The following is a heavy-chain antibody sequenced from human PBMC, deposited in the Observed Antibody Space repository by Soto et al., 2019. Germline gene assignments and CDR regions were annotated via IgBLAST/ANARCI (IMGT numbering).Heavy chain of an antibody. J-gene: IGHJ6*02. V-gene: IGHV4-34*01. Sequence: XETLSLTCAVYGWSFSGYCWSWIRQPPGKGLDWIGEINHSGSTNYNPSLKSRVTISVDTSKNQFSLKLSSVSAADTAVYYCATGRGVRGVIITTYYYYGLDVWGQGPTATVSS. CDR2: INHSGST. D-gene: IGHD3-10*01. CDR1: GWSFSGYC. CDR3: ATGRGVRGVIITTYYYYGLDV.